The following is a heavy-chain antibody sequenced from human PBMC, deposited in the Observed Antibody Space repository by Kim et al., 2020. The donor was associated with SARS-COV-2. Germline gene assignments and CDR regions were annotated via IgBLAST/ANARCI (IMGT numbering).Heavy chain of an antibody. V-gene: IGHV1-69*01. J-gene: IGHJ4*02. D-gene: IGHD5-12*01. CDR3: ARYAEGSTVDIHFDY. Sequence: QKFQGRVTITANESTSTAYMELSSLRSEDTAVYYCARYAEGSTVDIHFDYWGQGTLVTVSS.